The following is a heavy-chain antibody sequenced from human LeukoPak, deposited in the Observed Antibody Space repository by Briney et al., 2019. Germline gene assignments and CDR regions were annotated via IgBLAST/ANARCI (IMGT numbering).Heavy chain of an antibody. V-gene: IGHV4-59*08. CDR2: IHYTGTI. J-gene: IGHJ4*02. CDR1: EGAISGYY. D-gene: IGHD6-19*01. CDR3: ARLADHGWPDY. Sequence: SETLSLTCTVSEGAISGYYRTWIRQPPGKGPEWIAYIHYTGTIRYNPSVQSRVTISLDTSKNQFSLRLTSVTAADTAVYYCARLADHGWPDYWGQGTLVTVSS.